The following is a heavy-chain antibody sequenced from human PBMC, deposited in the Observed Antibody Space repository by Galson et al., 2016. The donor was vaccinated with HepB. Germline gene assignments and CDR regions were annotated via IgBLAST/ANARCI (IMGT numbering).Heavy chain of an antibody. CDR1: GYTITSYY. CDR2: MNPGGGIT. Sequence: SVKVSCKASGYTITSYYIHWVRQAPGQGLEWMGIMNPGGGITTYAQKFQGRVTMTSDTSTSTVYMALSSLRSDDTAVYYCTRRWYFGSGSYAMDVWGQGTTVTVSS. J-gene: IGHJ6*02. CDR3: TRRWYFGSGSYAMDV. D-gene: IGHD3-10*01. V-gene: IGHV1-46*01.